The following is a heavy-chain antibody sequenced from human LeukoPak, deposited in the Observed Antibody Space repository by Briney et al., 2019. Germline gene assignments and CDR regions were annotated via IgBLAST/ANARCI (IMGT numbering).Heavy chain of an antibody. CDR2: ISSSSSYT. D-gene: IGHD6-13*01. CDR1: GFTFSDYY. Sequence: GGSLRLSCAASGFTFSDYYMSWIRQAPGKGLEWVSYISSSSSYTNYADSVKGRFTISRDSAKNSLYLQMNSLRAEDTAVYYCARGRIAAAGAFDYWGQGTLVTVSS. V-gene: IGHV3-11*06. J-gene: IGHJ4*02. CDR3: ARGRIAAAGAFDY.